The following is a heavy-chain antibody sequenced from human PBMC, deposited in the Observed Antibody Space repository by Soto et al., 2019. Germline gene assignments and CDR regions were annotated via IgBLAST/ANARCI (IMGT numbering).Heavy chain of an antibody. J-gene: IGHJ4*02. V-gene: IGHV3-74*01. CDR3: VRTLYSGSTGDFGY. CDR2: INSDGSST. D-gene: IGHD1-26*01. CDR1: GFTFSSYW. Sequence: GGSLRLSCAASGFTFSSYWMHWVRQAPGKGLVWVSRINSDGSSTSYADSVKGRFTISRDNAKNTLYLQMNSLRAEDTAVYYCVRTLYSGSTGDFGYCGQGILVTVSS.